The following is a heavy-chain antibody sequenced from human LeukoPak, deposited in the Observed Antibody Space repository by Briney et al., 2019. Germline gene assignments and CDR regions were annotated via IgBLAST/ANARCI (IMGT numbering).Heavy chain of an antibody. V-gene: IGHV3-21*01. Sequence: GGALRLSCAASGFTFSSYSMNWVGQAPGKGLEWVSSISSSSSYIYYADSVKGRFTISRDNAKISLYLQMNSLRAEDTAVYYCARAITAAFDIWGPGTMVTVSS. CDR2: ISSSSSYI. CDR3: ARAITAAFDI. D-gene: IGHD1-14*01. J-gene: IGHJ3*02. CDR1: GFTFSSYS.